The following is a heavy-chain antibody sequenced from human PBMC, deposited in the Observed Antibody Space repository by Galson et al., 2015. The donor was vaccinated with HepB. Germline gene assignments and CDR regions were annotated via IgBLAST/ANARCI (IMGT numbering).Heavy chain of an antibody. CDR1: GFTFSSYG. D-gene: IGHD6-19*01. CDR2: ISYDGSNK. J-gene: IGHJ4*02. Sequence: SLRLSCAASGFTFSSYGMHWVRQAPGKGLEWVAVISYDGSNKYYADSVKGRFTISRDNSKNTLYLQMNSLRAEDTAVYYCAKAQEIAVAGIEWPILDYWGQGTLVTVSS. CDR3: AKAQEIAVAGIEWPILDY. V-gene: IGHV3-30*18.